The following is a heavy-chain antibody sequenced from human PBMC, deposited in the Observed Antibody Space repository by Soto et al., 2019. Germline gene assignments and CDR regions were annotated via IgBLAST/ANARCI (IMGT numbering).Heavy chain of an antibody. CDR3: AKANSNDLYYYYGMDV. Sequence: GGSLRLSCAASGFTFSSYAMSWVRRAPGKGLEWVSAISGSGGSTYYADSVKGRFTISRDNSKNTLYLQMNSLRAEDTAVYYCAKANSNDLYYYYGMDVWGQGTTVTVSS. CDR1: GFTFSSYA. CDR2: ISGSGGST. D-gene: IGHD6-13*01. V-gene: IGHV3-23*01. J-gene: IGHJ6*02.